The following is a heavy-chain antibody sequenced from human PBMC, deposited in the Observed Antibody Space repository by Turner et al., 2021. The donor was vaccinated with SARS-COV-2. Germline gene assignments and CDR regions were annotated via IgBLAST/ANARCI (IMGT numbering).Heavy chain of an antibody. CDR3: AHSEVSGFAEANFDD. V-gene: IGHV2-5*01. CDR2: IYWNDCK. J-gene: IGHJ4*02. CDR1: GFSFSPRGVG. Sequence: QITLKESGPTLVKPTQTLALTCTFSGFSFSPRGVGVGWIRQPPGKALEWLALIYWNDCKSCSTSLKSRLTITKDTSKIQVVLTMTNMDPVDTATYYCAHSEVSGFAEANFDDWGQGTLVTVSS. D-gene: IGHD3-10*01.